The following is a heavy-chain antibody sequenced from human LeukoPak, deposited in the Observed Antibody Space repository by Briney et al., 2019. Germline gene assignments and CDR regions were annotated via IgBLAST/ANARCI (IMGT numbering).Heavy chain of an antibody. V-gene: IGHV3-15*01. D-gene: IGHD3-10*01. Sequence: GGSLRLSCAASGFTFSSYAMSWVRQAPGKGLEWVGRIKSKTDGGTTDYAAPVKGRFTISRDDSKNTLYLQMNSLKTEDTAVYYCTTDWLDYYGSGSYGNFDYWGQGTLVTVSS. J-gene: IGHJ4*02. CDR2: IKSKTDGGTT. CDR3: TTDWLDYYGSGSYGNFDY. CDR1: GFTFSSYA.